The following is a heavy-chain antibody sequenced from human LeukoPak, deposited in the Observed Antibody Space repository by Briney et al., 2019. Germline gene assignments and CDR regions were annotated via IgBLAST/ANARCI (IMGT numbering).Heavy chain of an antibody. CDR1: GFIFSNYW. J-gene: IGHJ4*02. D-gene: IGHD5-24*01. CDR3: ARDPRDDHNSLDY. CDR2: IKEDGSAR. V-gene: IGHV3-7*03. Sequence: GGSLRLSCAASGFIFSNYWMSWVRQSPEEGLEWVANIKEDGSARYYVDSVKGRFTISRDNPKNSLYLQMGSLRADDTAMYYCARDPRDDHNSLDYWGQGTQVTVSS.